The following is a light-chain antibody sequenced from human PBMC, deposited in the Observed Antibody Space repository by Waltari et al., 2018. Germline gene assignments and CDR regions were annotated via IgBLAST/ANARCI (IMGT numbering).Light chain of an antibody. CDR1: SSDVGSYNF. CDR2: EAT. V-gene: IGLV2-23*01. J-gene: IGLJ3*02. Sequence: QSALTQPASVSGSPGQSITISCTGTSSDVGSYNFVSWYQQHPGNAPKLMIYEATKRPSGVSDRFSGSKSGNTASLTVSGLQAEDEADYYCCSYAGSNTWVFGGGTKVTVL. CDR3: CSYAGSNTWV.